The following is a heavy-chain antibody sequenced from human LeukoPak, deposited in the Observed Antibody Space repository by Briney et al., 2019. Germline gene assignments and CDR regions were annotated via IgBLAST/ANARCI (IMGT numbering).Heavy chain of an antibody. D-gene: IGHD3-10*01. J-gene: IGHJ4*02. CDR3: ARGGTYLPFGY. CDR2: MNANSGDT. Sequence: GASPKVSCKASGYNFTSYDISWVRPATRQGLGWMGWMNANSGDTGYAQKFQGRVTMTRNTSISTAYMELSSLRSEDTAIYYCARGGTYLPFGYWGQGTLVIVSS. CDR1: GYNFTSYD. V-gene: IGHV1-8*01.